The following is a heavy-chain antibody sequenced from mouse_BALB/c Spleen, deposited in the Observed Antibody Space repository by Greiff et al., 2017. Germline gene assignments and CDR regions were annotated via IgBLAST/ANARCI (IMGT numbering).Heavy chain of an antibody. Sequence: VQLQQPGAELVRPGASVKLSCKASGYTFTSYWINWVKQRPGQGLEWIGNIYPSDSYTNYNQKFKDKATLTVDKSSSTAYMQLSSPTSEDSAVYYCTREYGESLAYWGQGTLVTVSA. J-gene: IGHJ3*01. CDR1: GYTFTSYW. D-gene: IGHD2-10*02. CDR2: IYPSDSYT. CDR3: TREYGESLAY. V-gene: IGHV1-69*02.